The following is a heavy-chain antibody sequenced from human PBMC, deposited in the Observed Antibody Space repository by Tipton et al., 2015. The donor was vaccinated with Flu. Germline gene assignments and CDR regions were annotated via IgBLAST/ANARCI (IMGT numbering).Heavy chain of an antibody. V-gene: IGHV4-38-2*01. CDR3: ARHTGDSVRGVIDY. Sequence: TLSLTCAVSGYSMSRGAYWAWIRQAPGKGLEWIGSMFHTGGTYHNPSLQSRVAISIDTSKNLLSLNLSSVTAADTAVYYCARHTGDSVRGVIDYWGQGTLVTVSS. CDR2: MFHTGGT. J-gene: IGHJ4*02. CDR1: GYSMSRGAY. D-gene: IGHD3-10*02.